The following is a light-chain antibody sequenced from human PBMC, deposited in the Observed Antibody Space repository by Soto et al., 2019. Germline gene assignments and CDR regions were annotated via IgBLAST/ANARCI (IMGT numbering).Light chain of an antibody. J-gene: IGKJ1*01. CDR1: QSFSSTY. V-gene: IGKV3-20*01. Sequence: EIVLTQSPGTLSLSPGERATLSCRASQSFSSTYLAWYQQRPGQAPRLLMYGATSRATGIPDRFSGGGSGTEFTLTISSLQSEDFAIYFCQQYNTWPRTFGQGTKVDI. CDR3: QQYNTWPRT. CDR2: GAT.